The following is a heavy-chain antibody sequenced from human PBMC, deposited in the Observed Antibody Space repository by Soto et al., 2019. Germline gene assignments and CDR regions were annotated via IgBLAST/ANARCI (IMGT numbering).Heavy chain of an antibody. CDR2: IKQDGSEK. CDR1: GLTFSRHW. D-gene: IGHD3-3*01. Sequence: EVQLVESGGGLVQPGGSLRLSCTASGLTFSRHWMSWVRQAPGKGLEWVANIKQDGSEKYYVDSVKGRFTISRDNAKNSLFLQMISLRDEDTAVYYCASRFPDDVYYGVFDYWGQGALVTVSP. V-gene: IGHV3-7*03. J-gene: IGHJ4*02. CDR3: ASRFPDDVYYGVFDY.